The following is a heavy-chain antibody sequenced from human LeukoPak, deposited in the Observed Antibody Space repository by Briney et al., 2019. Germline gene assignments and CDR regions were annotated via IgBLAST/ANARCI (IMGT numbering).Heavy chain of an antibody. V-gene: IGHV4-39*01. CDR2: IYYSGKT. CDR1: GGSISSSLYY. J-gene: IGHJ2*01. Sequence: SETLSLTCTVSGGSISSSLYYWGWIRQPPGRGLEWIGTIYYSGKTYYNPSLKSRLTISVDTSKNQFSLKLNSVTAADTAVYYCARQRGSGYWYFDLWGRGTLVTVSS. CDR3: ARQRGSGYWYFDL. D-gene: IGHD6-19*01.